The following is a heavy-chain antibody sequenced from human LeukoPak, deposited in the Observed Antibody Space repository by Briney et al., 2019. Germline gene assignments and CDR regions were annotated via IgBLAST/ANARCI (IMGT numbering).Heavy chain of an antibody. Sequence: GGSLRLSCAAPGFTFSSYSMNWVRQAPGKGLEWVSYISSSSSTIYYADSVKGRFTISRDNAKNSLYLQMNSLRAEDTAVYYCANMDPFWGQGTLVTVSS. CDR2: ISSSSSTI. CDR1: GFTFSSYS. D-gene: IGHD3-10*01. J-gene: IGHJ4*02. CDR3: ANMDPF. V-gene: IGHV3-48*01.